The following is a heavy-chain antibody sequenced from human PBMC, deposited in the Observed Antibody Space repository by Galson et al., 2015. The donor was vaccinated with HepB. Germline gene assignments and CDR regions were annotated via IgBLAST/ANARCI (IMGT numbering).Heavy chain of an antibody. D-gene: IGHD5-24*01. CDR3: AKDRTEMRGLFDY. CDR1: GFTFSSYG. J-gene: IGHJ4*02. CDR2: ISYDGSNK. V-gene: IGHV3-30*18. Sequence: SLRLSCAASGFTFSSYGMHWVRQAPGKGLEWVAVISYDGSNKYYADSVKGRFTISRDNSKNTLYLQMNSLRAEDTAVYYCAKDRTEMRGLFDYWGQGTLVTVSS.